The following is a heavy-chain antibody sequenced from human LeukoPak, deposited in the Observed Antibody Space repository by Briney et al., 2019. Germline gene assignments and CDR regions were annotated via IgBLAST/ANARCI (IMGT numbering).Heavy chain of an antibody. Sequence: PSETLSLTCNVSSGSISSYYWSWIRQPPGKGLEWIGYIYHSGSANYNPSLKSRVTISVDTSKNQFSLKLTSVTAADTAVYYCASGDFFGYWGQGILVTVSS. J-gene: IGHJ4*02. CDR2: IYHSGSA. CDR3: ASGDFFGY. D-gene: IGHD3-3*01. V-gene: IGHV4-59*01. CDR1: SGSISSYY.